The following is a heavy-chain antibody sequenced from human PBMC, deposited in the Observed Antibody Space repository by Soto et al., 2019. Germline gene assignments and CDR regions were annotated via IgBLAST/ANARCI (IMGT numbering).Heavy chain of an antibody. J-gene: IGHJ5*02. CDR3: ARDKRGFDP. D-gene: IGHD3-10*01. CDR2: IYHSGST. V-gene: IGHV4-38-2*02. CDR1: GYSISSGYY. Sequence: SETLSLTCAVSGYSISSGYYWGWIRQPPGKGLEWIGSIYHSGSTYYNPSLKSRVTISVDTSKNQFSLKLSSVTAADTAVYYCARDKRGFDPWGQGTLVTVSS.